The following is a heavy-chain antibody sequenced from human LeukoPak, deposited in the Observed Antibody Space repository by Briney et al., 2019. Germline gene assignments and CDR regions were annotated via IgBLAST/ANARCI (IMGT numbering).Heavy chain of an antibody. J-gene: IGHJ6*03. CDR3: ARDGPYYYMDV. CDR1: GGSISSYY. CDR2: IYYSGST. Sequence: SETLSLPCTVSGGSISSYYWSWIRQPPGKGLEWIGYIYYSGSTNYNPSLKSRVTISVDTSKNQFSLKLSSVTAADTAVYYCARDGPYYYMDVWGKGTTVTVSS. V-gene: IGHV4-59*01.